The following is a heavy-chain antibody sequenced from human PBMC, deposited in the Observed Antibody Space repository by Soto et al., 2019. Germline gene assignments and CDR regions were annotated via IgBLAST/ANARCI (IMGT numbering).Heavy chain of an antibody. V-gene: IGHV4-34*01. D-gene: IGHD2-15*01. Sequence: QVQLQQWGAGLLKPSETLSLTCAVYGGSFSGYYWSWIRQPPGKGLEWIGETNHSGSTNYNPSLKGRVPXSXAXXKNQFSLKLSSVTAADTAVYYCASAAPRYCSGGSCYSGRAYWGQGTLVTVSS. J-gene: IGHJ4*02. CDR2: TNHSGST. CDR1: GGSFSGYY. CDR3: ASAAPRYCSGGSCYSGRAY.